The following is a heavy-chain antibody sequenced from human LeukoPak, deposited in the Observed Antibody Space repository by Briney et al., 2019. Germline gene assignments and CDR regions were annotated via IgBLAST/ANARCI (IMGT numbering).Heavy chain of an antibody. J-gene: IGHJ4*02. V-gene: IGHV3-33*01. Sequence: GGSLRLSCAASGFTFSSYGMHWVRQAPGKGLEWVALIWYDGSNKYYADSVKGRFTISRDNSKNTLYLQMNSLRAEDTAVYYCARDPAAADDYWGQGTLVTVSS. CDR1: GFTFSSYG. CDR2: IWYDGSNK. D-gene: IGHD6-13*01. CDR3: ARDPAAADDY.